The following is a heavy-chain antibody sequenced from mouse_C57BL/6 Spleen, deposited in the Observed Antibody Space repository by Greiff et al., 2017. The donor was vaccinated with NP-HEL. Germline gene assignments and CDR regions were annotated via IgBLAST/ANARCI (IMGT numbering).Heavy chain of an antibody. D-gene: IGHD1-1*01. Sequence: EVQLQESGAELVRPGASVKLSCTASGFNIKDDYMHWVKQRPEQGLEWIGWIDPENGDTEYASKFQGKATITADTSSNTAYLQLSSLTSEDTAVYYCTTRDGSSRFAYWGQGTLVTVSA. CDR1: GFNIKDDY. J-gene: IGHJ3*01. CDR3: TTRDGSSRFAY. CDR2: IDPENGDT. V-gene: IGHV14-4*01.